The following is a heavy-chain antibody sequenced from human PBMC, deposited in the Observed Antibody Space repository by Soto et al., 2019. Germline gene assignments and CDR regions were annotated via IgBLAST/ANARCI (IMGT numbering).Heavy chain of an antibody. D-gene: IGHD1-20*01. Sequence: ASVKVSCKASGYTFTDFGISWVRQAPGQGLEWMGWISAYSRNTNYAQKVQGRVTMTTDTSTSTAYMELRSLTSDDTAVYYCARDSGNLDNWAYLFDDWGQGTLVTVSS. CDR1: GYTFTDFG. CDR3: ARDSGNLDNWAYLFDD. J-gene: IGHJ4*02. V-gene: IGHV1-18*01. CDR2: ISAYSRNT.